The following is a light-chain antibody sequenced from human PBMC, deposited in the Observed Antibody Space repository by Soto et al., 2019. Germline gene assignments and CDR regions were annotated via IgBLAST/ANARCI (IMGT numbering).Light chain of an antibody. CDR3: QQYATSARLT. V-gene: IGKV3-11*01. J-gene: IGKJ3*01. CDR2: DAS. CDR1: QSVSSF. Sequence: EIVLTQSPATLSLSPGERATLSCRASQSVSSFLAWYQQKPGQAPRLLIYDASNRATGIPARFSGSGSGTDFTLTISRLEPEDFAVYYCQQYATSARLTFGPGTKVDIK.